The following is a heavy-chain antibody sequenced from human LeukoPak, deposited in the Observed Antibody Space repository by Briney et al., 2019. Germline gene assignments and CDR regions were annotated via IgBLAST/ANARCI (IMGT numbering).Heavy chain of an antibody. CDR2: IYPGDSDT. J-gene: IGHJ6*03. Sequence: GESLKISCKGSGYSFTSYWIGWVRQMPGKGLEWMGIIYPGDSDTRYSPSFQGQVTISADKSINTVYLQWSSLKASDSAIYYCARHPGNFYYYMDVWGKGTTVTVSS. V-gene: IGHV5-51*01. D-gene: IGHD1-14*01. CDR3: ARHPGNFYYYMDV. CDR1: GYSFTSYW.